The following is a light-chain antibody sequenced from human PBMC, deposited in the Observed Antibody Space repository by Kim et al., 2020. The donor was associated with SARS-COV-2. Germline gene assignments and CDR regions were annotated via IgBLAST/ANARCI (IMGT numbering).Light chain of an antibody. V-gene: IGKV3-20*01. CDR3: QLYRSPLQIT. CDR2: GAS. J-gene: IGKJ5*01. CDR1: QSVSSSY. Sequence: EIVLTQSPRTLSLSPGERATLSCRASQSVSSSYLAWYQQKPGQAPRLLIYGASSRATGIPDRFSGRRSGTGFTLTISRLEPEDFAVYYCQLYRSPLQITFGHGTRLE.